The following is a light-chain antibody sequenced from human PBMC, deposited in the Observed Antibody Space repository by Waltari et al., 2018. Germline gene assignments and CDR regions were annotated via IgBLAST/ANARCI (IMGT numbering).Light chain of an antibody. V-gene: IGLV2-18*02. CDR1: SSDVGFYNR. CDR3: SSYTSSNTYL. Sequence: QSALTQPPSVSGSPGHSVTIPCTGTSSDVGFYNRVSWYQQAPGTAPRLMIYGVTNRPSGVPDRFSGSKSGDTASLTISGLQAEDEADYYCSSYTSSNTYLFGTGTKVTVL. CDR2: GVT. J-gene: IGLJ1*01.